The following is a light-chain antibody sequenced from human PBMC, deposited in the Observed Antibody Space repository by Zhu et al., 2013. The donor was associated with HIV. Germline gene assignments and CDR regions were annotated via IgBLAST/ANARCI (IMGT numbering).Light chain of an antibody. CDR2: EVS. Sequence: QSALTQPPSVSGSPGQSVTISCTGTSSDVGSYNRVSWYQQPPGTAPKLMIYEVSNRPSGVPDRFSGSKSGNTASLTISGLQTEDEADYFCCSYAGSNNLVFGGGTKLTV. CDR3: CSYAGSNNLV. J-gene: IGLJ3*02. CDR1: SSDVGSYNR. V-gene: IGLV2-18*02.